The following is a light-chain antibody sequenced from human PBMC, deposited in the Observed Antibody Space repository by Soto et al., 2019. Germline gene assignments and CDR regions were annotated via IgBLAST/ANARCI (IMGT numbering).Light chain of an antibody. V-gene: IGKV1-5*01. J-gene: IGKJ1*01. CDR2: DAS. CDR1: QSISSW. Sequence: DIQMTESPSTLSASVGGRVTITSRASQSISSWLAWYQQKPGKAPKLMIYDASSLESGVPSRFSGSGSGTEFTLTISSLQPDDFETYYCQQYNSYSPTFGQGTKVDI. CDR3: QQYNSYSPT.